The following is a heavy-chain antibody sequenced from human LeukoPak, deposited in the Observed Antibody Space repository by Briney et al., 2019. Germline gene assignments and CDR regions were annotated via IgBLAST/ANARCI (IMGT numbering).Heavy chain of an antibody. J-gene: IGHJ4*02. Sequence: GSLRLSCAASGFTFSSYAMSWVRQAPGKGLEWVSAISGSGGSTYYADSVKGRFTISRGNSKNTLYLQMNSLRAEDTAVYYCAKDPAYYDSSGYYSYYFDYWGQGTLVTVSS. CDR1: GFTFSSYA. D-gene: IGHD3-22*01. V-gene: IGHV3-23*01. CDR3: AKDPAYYDSSGYYSYYFDY. CDR2: ISGSGGST.